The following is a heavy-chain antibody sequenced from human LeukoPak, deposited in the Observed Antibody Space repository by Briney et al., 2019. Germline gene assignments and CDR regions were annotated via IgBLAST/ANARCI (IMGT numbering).Heavy chain of an antibody. CDR2: IGSTGSHI. Sequence: GGSLRLPCAGPGFPFSSYAMNWVRLTPGEGLEWVASIGSTGSHIYYADSVKGRFTISRDNANNSLFLQMDSLTGEDTAMYYCARESGYSFGYCDSWGQGILVTVSS. J-gene: IGHJ4*02. D-gene: IGHD5-18*01. CDR3: ARESGYSFGYCDS. V-gene: IGHV3-21*01. CDR1: GFPFSSYA.